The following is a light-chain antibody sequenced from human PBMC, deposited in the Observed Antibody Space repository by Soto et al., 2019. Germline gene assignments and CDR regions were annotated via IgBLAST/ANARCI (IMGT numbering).Light chain of an antibody. CDR3: QQRHMWPIT. V-gene: IGKV3-11*01. Sequence: EIVLTQSPATLSVSPGDRGTLSCRASQSLSSTLAWYQQKPGQAPRLLIYDAYNRATGIPPRFSGSGSGTDFTLTISSLEPEDSAVYYCQQRHMWPITFGQGTRLEIK. CDR2: DAY. CDR1: QSLSST. J-gene: IGKJ5*01.